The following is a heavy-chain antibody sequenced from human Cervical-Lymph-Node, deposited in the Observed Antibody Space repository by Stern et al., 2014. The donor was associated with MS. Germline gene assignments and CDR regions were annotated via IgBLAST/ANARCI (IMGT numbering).Heavy chain of an antibody. Sequence: MQLVQSGGGVVQPGGSLRLSCGVSGFTFNKFWMHWVRQVPGMGLMWVSRINMDGSKTDYADSVQGRFTISRDNTKDTVYLQMDSLRPDDTAVYYCARDYGGYFDNWGQGTLVTVSP. CDR3: ARDYGGYFDN. CDR2: INMDGSKT. J-gene: IGHJ4*02. D-gene: IGHD4/OR15-4a*01. V-gene: IGHV3-74*01. CDR1: GFTFNKFW.